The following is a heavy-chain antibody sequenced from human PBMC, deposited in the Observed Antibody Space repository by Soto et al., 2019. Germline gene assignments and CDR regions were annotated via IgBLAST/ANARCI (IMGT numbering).Heavy chain of an antibody. V-gene: IGHV4-30-2*01. D-gene: IGHD3-10*01. Sequence: TLSLTCAVSGGSISSGGYSWSWIRQPPGKGLEWIGYIYHSGSTYYNPSLKSRVTISVDRSKNQFSLKLSSVTAADTAVYYCARGLLGYSQLLWFGELSNYFDYWGQGTLVTVSS. CDR3: ARGLLGYSQLLWFGELSNYFDY. CDR2: IYHSGST. CDR1: GGSISSGGYS. J-gene: IGHJ4*02.